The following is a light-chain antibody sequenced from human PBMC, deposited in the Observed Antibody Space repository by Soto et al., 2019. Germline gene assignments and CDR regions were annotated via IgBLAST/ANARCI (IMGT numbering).Light chain of an antibody. CDR2: DVT. V-gene: IGLV2-14*01. CDR1: SSDVGGYNY. J-gene: IGLJ2*01. CDR3: SSYTTTTVS. Sequence: QSALTQPASVSGSPGQSITISCTGTSSDVGGYNYVSCYQQHPGKAPKLMIYDVTNRPSGVSNRFSGSKSVNTASLTISELQAEDEADYYCSSYTTTTVSFGGGTKLTVL.